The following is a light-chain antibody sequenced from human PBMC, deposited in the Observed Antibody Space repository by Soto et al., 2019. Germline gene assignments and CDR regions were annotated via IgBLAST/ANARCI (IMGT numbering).Light chain of an antibody. CDR3: QQYSSDST. V-gene: IGKV1-5*03. J-gene: IGKJ1*01. CDR2: RAS. CDR1: QNINTY. Sequence: IQVTQSPPTLSASVGGRVTITCRASQNINTYLAWYQQKPGRAPRLLIYRASSLEDGVPSRFDGRGSGTEFIFTISSLQPDDSATYYCQQYSSDSTFGQGTKVEIK.